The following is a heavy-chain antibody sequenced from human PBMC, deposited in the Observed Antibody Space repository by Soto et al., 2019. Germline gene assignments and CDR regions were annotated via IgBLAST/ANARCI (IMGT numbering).Heavy chain of an antibody. CDR3: ARDGLSGGDQLLYYYYYGMDV. CDR2: ISYDGSNK. D-gene: IGHD2-2*01. V-gene: IGHV3-30-3*01. J-gene: IGHJ6*02. CDR1: GFTFSSCA. Sequence: PGGSLRLSCAASGFTFSSCAMHWVRQAPGKGLEWVAVISYDGSNKYYADSVKGRFTISRDNSKNTLYLQMNSLRAEDTAVYYCARDGLSGGDQLLYYYYYGMDVWGQGTTVTVSS.